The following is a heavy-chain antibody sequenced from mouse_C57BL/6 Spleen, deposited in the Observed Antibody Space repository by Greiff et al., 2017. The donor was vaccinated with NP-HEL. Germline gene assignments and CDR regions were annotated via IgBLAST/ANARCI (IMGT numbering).Heavy chain of an antibody. CDR2: INPYNGGT. Sequence: EVQLQQSGPVLVKPGASVKMSCKASGYTFTDYYMNWVKQSHGKSLEWIGVINPYNGGTSYNQKFQGKATLTVDKSSSTAYLELNSLTSEDSAVDYCARPRDESYAMDYWGQGTSVTVSS. V-gene: IGHV1-19*01. CDR1: GYTFTDYY. J-gene: IGHJ4*01. CDR3: ARPRDESYAMDY. D-gene: IGHD3-3*01.